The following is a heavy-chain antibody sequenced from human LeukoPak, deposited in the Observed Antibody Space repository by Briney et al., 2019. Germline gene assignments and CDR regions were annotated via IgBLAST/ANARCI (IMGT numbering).Heavy chain of an antibody. CDR3: AREDPEDGDYED. J-gene: IGHJ4*02. D-gene: IGHD4-17*01. Sequence: PSQTLSLTCTVSGGSISSGGYYWSWIRQHPGKGLEWIGYIYYSGSTYYNPSLKSRVTISVDTSKNQFSLKLSSVTAADTAVYYCAREDPEDGDYEDWGQGTLVTVSS. CDR2: IYYSGST. V-gene: IGHV4-31*03. CDR1: GGSISSGGYY.